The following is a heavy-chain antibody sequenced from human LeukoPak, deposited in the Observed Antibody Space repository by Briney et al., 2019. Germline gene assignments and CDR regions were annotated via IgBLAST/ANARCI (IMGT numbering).Heavy chain of an antibody. V-gene: IGHV3-30-3*01. CDR2: ISYDGSNK. Sequence: GRSLRLSCAASGFTFSSYAMHWVRQAPGKGLEWVAVISYDGSNKYYADSVKGRFTISRDNSKNTLYLQMNSLRAEDTAVYYCVRALCYHESSGYCAVGYYYYGMDVWGQGTTVTVSS. D-gene: IGHD3-22*01. CDR1: GFTFSSYA. J-gene: IGHJ6*02. CDR3: VRALCYHESSGYCAVGYYYYGMDV.